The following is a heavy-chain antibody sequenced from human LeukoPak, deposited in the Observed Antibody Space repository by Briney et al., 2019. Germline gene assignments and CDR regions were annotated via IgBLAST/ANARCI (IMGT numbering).Heavy chain of an antibody. CDR2: ISMGNDYI. D-gene: IGHD2/OR15-2a*01. CDR1: GFTFNSYS. J-gene: IGHJ4*02. Sequence: GGSLRLSCAASGFTFNSYSMNWVRQAPGKGLEWVSSISMGNDYIHYGDSVKGRFTVSRDNAENSLYLQMNRLRAEDTAVYYCARASPHCNNITCYAGALDFWGQGILVTVSS. V-gene: IGHV3-21*06. CDR3: ARASPHCNNITCYAGALDF.